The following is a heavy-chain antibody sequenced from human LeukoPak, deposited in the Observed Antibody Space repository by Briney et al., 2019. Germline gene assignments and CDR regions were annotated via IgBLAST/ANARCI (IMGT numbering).Heavy chain of an antibody. D-gene: IGHD5-18*01. CDR1: GFTVSSNY. Sequence: GGSLRLSCAASGFTVSSNYVSWVRQAPGKGLEWVSVIYSGGSTYYADSVKGRFTISRDNSKNTLYLQMNSLRAEDTAVYYCARSGYSLWSYFDYWGQGTLVTVFS. CDR3: ARSGYSLWSYFDY. V-gene: IGHV3-66*01. J-gene: IGHJ4*02. CDR2: IYSGGST.